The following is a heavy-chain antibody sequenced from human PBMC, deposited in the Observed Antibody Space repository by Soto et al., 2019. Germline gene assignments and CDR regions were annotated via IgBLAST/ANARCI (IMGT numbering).Heavy chain of an antibody. CDR3: ARGKGRHDDSSGYYS. CDR2: INHSGST. CDR1: GGSFSGYY. V-gene: IGHV4-34*01. D-gene: IGHD3-22*01. Sequence: SETLSLTCAVYGGSFSGYYWSWIRQPPGKGLEWIGEINHSGSTNYNPSLKSRVTISVDTSKNQFSLKLGSVTAADTAVYYCARGKGRHDDSSGYYSWGQGTLVTVSS. J-gene: IGHJ4*02.